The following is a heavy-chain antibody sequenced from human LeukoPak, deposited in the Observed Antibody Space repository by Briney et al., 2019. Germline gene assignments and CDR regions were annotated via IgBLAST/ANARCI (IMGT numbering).Heavy chain of an antibody. V-gene: IGHV3-21*01. Sequence: GGSLRLSCAASGFTFSSYSMNWVRQAPGKGLEWVSSISSSSSYIYYADSVKGRFTISRDNARNSLYLRMNSLRAEDTAVYYCARGELLWFGESKNNWFDPWGQGTLVTVSS. CDR2: ISSSSSYI. CDR3: ARGELLWFGESKNNWFDP. D-gene: IGHD3-10*01. CDR1: GFTFSSYS. J-gene: IGHJ5*02.